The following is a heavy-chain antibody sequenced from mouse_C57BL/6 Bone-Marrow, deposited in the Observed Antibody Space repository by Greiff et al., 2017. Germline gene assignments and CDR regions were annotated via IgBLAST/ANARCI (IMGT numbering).Heavy chain of an antibody. J-gene: IGHJ2*01. CDR1: GYTFTSYW. CDR2: IYPTSGRT. V-gene: IGHV1-55*01. Sequence: QVQLQQPGAELVKPGASVKMSCTASGYTFTSYWITWVKQRPGQGLEWIGDIYPTSGRTNYKEKFKSKAILTVDTSSNTAYMQLSSLTSEDSAVFYCARSGPLGRSFDYWGQGTTLTVSS. D-gene: IGHD4-1*01. CDR3: ARSGPLGRSFDY.